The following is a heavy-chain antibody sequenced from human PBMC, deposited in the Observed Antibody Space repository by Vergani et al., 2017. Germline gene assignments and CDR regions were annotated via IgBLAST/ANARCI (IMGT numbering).Heavy chain of an antibody. V-gene: IGHV2-5*02. Sequence: QITLKESGPTLVKPTQTLTLTCTFSGFSLSTSGVGVGWIRQPPGKALEWLALIYWDDDKRYSPSLKSRLTITKDTSKNQVVLTMTNMDPVDTATYYCAHRPGVYDRSSYYPAEYFQHWGQGTLVTVSS. D-gene: IGHD3-22*01. CDR1: GFSLSTSGVG. J-gene: IGHJ1*01. CDR3: AHRPGVYDRSSYYPAEYFQH. CDR2: IYWDDDK.